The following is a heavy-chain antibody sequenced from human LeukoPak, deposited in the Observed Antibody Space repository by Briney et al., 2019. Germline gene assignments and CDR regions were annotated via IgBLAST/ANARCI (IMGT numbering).Heavy chain of an antibody. D-gene: IGHD2-8*01. CDR2: ISGSGGST. V-gene: IGHV3-23*01. CDR3: AKLGGVYARGFDY. J-gene: IGHJ4*02. Sequence: GWSLRLSCAASGFTFSSYAMSWVRQAPGKGLEWVSAISGSGGSTYYADSVKGRFTISRDNSKNTLYLQMNSLRAEDTAVYYCAKLGGVYARGFDYGGQEPLVTVSS. CDR1: GFTFSSYA.